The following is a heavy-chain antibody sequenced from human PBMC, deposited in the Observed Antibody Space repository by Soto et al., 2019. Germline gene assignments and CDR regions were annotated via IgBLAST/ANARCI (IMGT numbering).Heavy chain of an antibody. CDR1: GFTFRSYG. D-gene: IGHD3-10*01. CDR2: IWYDGSNK. CDR3: ARLGGSGSYTIDY. J-gene: IGHJ4*02. V-gene: IGHV3-33*01. Sequence: QVQLVESGGGVVQPGRSLRLSCAASGFTFRSYGMHWVRQAPGKGLEWVAIIWYDGSNKYYADSVNGRFTISRDNSKNTLYRQMNSLRAEDTAVYYCARLGGSGSYTIDYWGQGTLVTVSS.